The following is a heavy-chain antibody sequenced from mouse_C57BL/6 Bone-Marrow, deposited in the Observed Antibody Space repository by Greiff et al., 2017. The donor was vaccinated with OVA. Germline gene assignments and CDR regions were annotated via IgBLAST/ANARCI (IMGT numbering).Heavy chain of an antibody. CDR2: IYPRSGNT. CDR1: GYTFTSYG. V-gene: IGHV1-81*01. CDR3: ARGGGPWFAY. Sequence: ESGAELARPGASVKLSCKASGYTFTSYGISWVKQRTGQGLEWIGEIYPRSGNTYYNEKFKGKATLTADKSSSTAYMELRSLTSEDSAVYFCARGGGPWFAYWGQGTLVTVSA. J-gene: IGHJ3*01.